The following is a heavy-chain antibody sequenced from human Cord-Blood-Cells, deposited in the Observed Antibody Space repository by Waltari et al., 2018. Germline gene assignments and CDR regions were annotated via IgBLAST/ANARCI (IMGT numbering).Heavy chain of an antibody. CDR1: GGTFSSYA. CDR3: ATARGGGSYYVDY. Sequence: QVQLVQSGAEVKKPGSSVKVSCKASGGTFSSYAISWVRQAPGKGLEWMGGIIPIFGTANYAQKFQGRGTITADKSTSTAYRELSSLRSEDTAVYYCATARGGGSYYVDYWGQGTLVTVSS. J-gene: IGHJ4*02. CDR2: IIPIFGTA. D-gene: IGHD1-26*01. V-gene: IGHV1-69*06.